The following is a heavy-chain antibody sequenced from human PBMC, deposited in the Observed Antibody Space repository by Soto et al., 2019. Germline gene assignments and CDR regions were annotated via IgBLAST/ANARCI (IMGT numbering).Heavy chain of an antibody. CDR1: GGSISSNNW. J-gene: IGHJ4*02. Sequence: PSETLSLTCAVSGGSISSNNWWSWVRQPPGKGLEWIGEIYHSGSTNYNPSLKSRVTMSVDKSKNQFSLELTSVTAADTAVYYCARDKITGLFDYWGQGTLVTVSS. CDR2: IYHSGST. V-gene: IGHV4-4*02. D-gene: IGHD2-8*02. CDR3: ARDKITGLFDY.